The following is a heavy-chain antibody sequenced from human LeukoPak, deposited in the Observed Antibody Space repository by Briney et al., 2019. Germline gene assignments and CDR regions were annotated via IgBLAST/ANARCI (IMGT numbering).Heavy chain of an antibody. D-gene: IGHD3-22*01. CDR3: ARDSLPYYDSSGYMENWFDP. V-gene: IGHV1-69*04. CDR1: GGTFRSYA. Sequence: SVKVSCKASGGTFRSYAISWVRQAPGQGLEWMGSIIPILGIANYAQKFQGRVTITADKSTSTAYMELSSLRSEDTAVYYCARDSLPYYDSSGYMENWFDPWGQGTLVTVSS. J-gene: IGHJ5*02. CDR2: IIPILGIA.